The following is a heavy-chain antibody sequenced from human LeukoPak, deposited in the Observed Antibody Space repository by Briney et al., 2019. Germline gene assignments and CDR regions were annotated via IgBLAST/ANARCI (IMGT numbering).Heavy chain of an antibody. Sequence: PSETLSLTCAVYGGSSSGYYWSWIRQPPGKGLEWIGEINHSGSTNYNPSLKSRVTISVDTSKNQFSLKLSSVTAADTAVYYCARSPWICDAFDIWGQGTMVTVSS. CDR1: GGSSSGYY. CDR3: ARSPWICDAFDI. D-gene: IGHD1-1*01. V-gene: IGHV4-34*01. CDR2: INHSGST. J-gene: IGHJ3*02.